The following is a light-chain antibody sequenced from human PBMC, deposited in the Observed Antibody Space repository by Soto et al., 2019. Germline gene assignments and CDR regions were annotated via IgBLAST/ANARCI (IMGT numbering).Light chain of an antibody. CDR3: QKYNSAPNFT. Sequence: DIQMTQSPSSLSASVGDRVTITCRASQGISNYLAWYQQKPGKVPKLLIYAASTLQSGVPSRFSGSGSVTDFTLTISSLQPEDVATYYCQKYNSAPNFTFGPGTKVDIK. CDR1: QGISNY. J-gene: IGKJ3*01. V-gene: IGKV1-27*01. CDR2: AAS.